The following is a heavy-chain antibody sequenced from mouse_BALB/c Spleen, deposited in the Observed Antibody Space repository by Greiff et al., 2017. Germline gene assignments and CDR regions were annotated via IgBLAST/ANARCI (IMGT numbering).Heavy chain of an antibody. J-gene: IGHJ4*01. Sequence: VQLQESGPGLVAPSQSLSITCTVSGFSLTGYGVNWVRQPPGKGLEWLGMIWGDGSTDYNSALKSRLSISKDNSKSQVFLKMNSLQTDDTAWYYCAREGGGNYPYYAMDYWGQGTSVTVSS. V-gene: IGHV2-6-7*01. CDR1: GFSLTGYG. CDR2: IWGDGST. CDR3: AREGGGNYPYYAMDY. D-gene: IGHD2-1*01.